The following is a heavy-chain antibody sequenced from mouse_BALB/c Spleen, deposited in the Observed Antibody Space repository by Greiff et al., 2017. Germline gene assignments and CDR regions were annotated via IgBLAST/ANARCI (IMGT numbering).Heavy chain of an antibody. V-gene: IGHV5-12-2*01. Sequence: EVQVVESGGGLVQPGGSLKLSCAASGFTFSSYTMSWVRQTPEKRLEWVAYISNGGGSTYYPDTVKGRFTISRDNAKNTLYLQMSSLKSEDTAMYYCARGNLHYYGSSYGYFDVWGAGTTVTVSS. CDR3: ARGNLHYYGSSYGYFDV. J-gene: IGHJ1*01. D-gene: IGHD1-1*01. CDR1: GFTFSSYT. CDR2: ISNGGGST.